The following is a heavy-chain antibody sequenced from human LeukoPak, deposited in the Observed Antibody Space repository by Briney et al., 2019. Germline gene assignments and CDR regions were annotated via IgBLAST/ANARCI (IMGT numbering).Heavy chain of an antibody. CDR2: ISYDGNKK. CDR1: GFTFSNYV. V-gene: IGHV3-30-3*01. CDR3: ARGAVGADYRLDY. D-gene: IGHD1-26*01. J-gene: IGHJ4*02. Sequence: GSLRLSCAASGFTFSNYVLHWVRQAPGQGLEWVAVISYDGNKKFYTDSVKGRFTISRDNSKNILYLQMNSLRGDDTAVYYCARGAVGADYRLDYWGQGTLVTVSS.